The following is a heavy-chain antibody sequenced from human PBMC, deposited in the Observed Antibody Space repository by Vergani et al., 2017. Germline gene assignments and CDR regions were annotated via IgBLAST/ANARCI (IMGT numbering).Heavy chain of an antibody. CDR2: VNPEGTNT. J-gene: IGHJ4*02. D-gene: IGHD1-14*01. CDR1: GFTFNIYA. V-gene: IGHV3-74*01. Sequence: EVRLLESGGGLVQPGGSLRLSCAASGFTFNIYAMSWVRQAPGKGLEWVSRVNPEGTNTPYADSVEGRFTISRDNAKNMMYLQLNSLRDEDTAVYYCARDGRIDAEGTELDYWGQGTLVTVSS. CDR3: ARDGRIDAEGTELDY.